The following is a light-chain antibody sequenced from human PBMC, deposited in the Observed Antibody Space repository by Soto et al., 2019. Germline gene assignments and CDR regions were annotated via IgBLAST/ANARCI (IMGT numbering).Light chain of an antibody. Sequence: EIVLTQSPGTLSLSPGERATLSCRASQSLSSSYLAWYQQKPGQAPRLLIYGASSKATGIPDRFSGSGSGTDLTLTISRLEPEDLAVYYCQQYSTSLFTFAPGTKVDIK. V-gene: IGKV3-20*01. CDR3: QQYSTSLFT. J-gene: IGKJ3*01. CDR1: QSLSSSY. CDR2: GAS.